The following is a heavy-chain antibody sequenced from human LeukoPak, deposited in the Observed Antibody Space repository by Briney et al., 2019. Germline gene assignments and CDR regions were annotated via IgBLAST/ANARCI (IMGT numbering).Heavy chain of an antibody. CDR2: IYSGGSK. D-gene: IGHD6-19*01. J-gene: IGHJ4*02. V-gene: IGHV3-66*01. CDR3: AAPASSDPTYDY. Sequence: GGSLKLSCAASGFTVSSNYMSWVRQAPGKGLEWVSVIYSGGSKYYADSVKGRFTISRDNSKNTLYLQMNSLRAEDTAVYYCAAPASSDPTYDYWGQGTLVTVSS. CDR1: GFTVSSNY.